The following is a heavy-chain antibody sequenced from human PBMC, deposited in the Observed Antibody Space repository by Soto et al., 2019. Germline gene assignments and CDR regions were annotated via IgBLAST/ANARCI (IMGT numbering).Heavy chain of an antibody. J-gene: IGHJ6*02. CDR1: GFDFSTHA. CDR3: ARPHLDRPTFYGMDV. D-gene: IGHD2-2*03. Sequence: EVHLLESGGGLLQPGGSLRLSCSASGFDFSTHAMNWVRQAPGKGLEWVAYITSSSTTMNYADSVKGRFTISRDNANNALYLQMNSLRDEDTAVYYCARPHLDRPTFYGMDVWGQGTTVTVSS. V-gene: IGHV3-48*02. CDR2: ITSSSTTM.